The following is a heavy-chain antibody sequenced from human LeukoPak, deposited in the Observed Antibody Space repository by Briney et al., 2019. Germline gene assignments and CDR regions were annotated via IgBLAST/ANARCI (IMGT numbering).Heavy chain of an antibody. CDR2: IYYSRST. Sequence: SETLSLTCTVSGGSISSSSYYWGWIRQPPGKGLEWIGSIYYSRSTYYNPSLKSRVTISVDTPKNQFSLKLSSVTAADTAVYYCARGQLTSLDYWGQGTLVTVSS. CDR3: ARGQLTSLDY. D-gene: IGHD1-1*01. V-gene: IGHV4-39*01. J-gene: IGHJ4*02. CDR1: GGSISSSSYY.